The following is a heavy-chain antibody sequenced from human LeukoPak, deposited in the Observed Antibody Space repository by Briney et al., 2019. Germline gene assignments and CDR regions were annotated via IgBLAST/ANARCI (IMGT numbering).Heavy chain of an antibody. CDR2: ISYDGSDT. CDR1: GFIFNNFG. D-gene: IGHD4-17*01. J-gene: IGHJ4*02. CDR3: AKPDYGDYGYYFDY. Sequence: GGSLRLSCAASGFIFNNFGLHWIRQAPGKGLEWVAVISYDGSDTYYADSVKGRFTISRDNSKNTLYLQMNSLRAEDTAVYYCAKPDYGDYGYYFDYWGQGTLVTVSS. V-gene: IGHV3-30*18.